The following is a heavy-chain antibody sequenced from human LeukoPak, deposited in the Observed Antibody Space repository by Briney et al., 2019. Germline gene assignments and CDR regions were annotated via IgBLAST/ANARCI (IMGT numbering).Heavy chain of an antibody. Sequence: GGSLRLSCAASGFTFSSYEMNWVRQAPGKGLGGVSYISSSGSTIYYADSVKGRFTISRDNAKNSLYLQMNSLRAEDTAVYYCARDRRKYGNLDYWGQGSLVTVSS. D-gene: IGHD4-11*01. CDR1: GFTFSSYE. CDR2: ISSSGSTI. CDR3: ARDRRKYGNLDY. V-gene: IGHV3-48*03. J-gene: IGHJ4*02.